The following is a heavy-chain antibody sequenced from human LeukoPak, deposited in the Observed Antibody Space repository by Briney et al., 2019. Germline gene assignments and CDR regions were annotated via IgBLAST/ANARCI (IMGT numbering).Heavy chain of an antibody. J-gene: IGHJ4*02. V-gene: IGHV3-53*01. CDR1: GFTVSSNY. Sequence: GGSLRLSCAASGFTVSSNYMSWVRQAPGKGLEWVSVIYSGGSTYYADSVKGRFTISRDNYKNTLYLQMNSLRAEDTAVYYCARSFSYSGSYYDWGQGTLVTVSS. D-gene: IGHD1-26*01. CDR2: IYSGGST. CDR3: ARSFSYSGSYYD.